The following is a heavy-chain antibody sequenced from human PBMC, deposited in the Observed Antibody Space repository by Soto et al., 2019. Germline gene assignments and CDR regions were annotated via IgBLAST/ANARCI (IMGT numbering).Heavy chain of an antibody. V-gene: IGHV3-30-3*01. D-gene: IGHD3-3*01. J-gene: IGHJ4*02. CDR3: ARDSWRAFDY. CDR2: ISYDGSNK. CDR1: GFTFSSYA. Sequence: GGSLRRSCAASGFTFSSYAMHWARQAPGKGLEWVAVISYDGSNKYYADSVKGRFTISRDNSKNTLYLQMNSLRAEDTAVYYCARDSWRAFDYWGQGTLVTVSS.